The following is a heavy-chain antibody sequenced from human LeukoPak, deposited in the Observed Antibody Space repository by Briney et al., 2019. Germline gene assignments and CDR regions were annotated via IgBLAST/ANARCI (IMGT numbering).Heavy chain of an antibody. CDR2: INPNTGGT. J-gene: IGHJ4*02. CDR3: ALMVRGTTGDFDY. Sequence: GASVKVSCKASGYTFTVYYMCWVRQAPGQGPEWMGWINPNTGGTNYAQKFQGRVTLTRDTSISTAYMDLSSLRFDDTAVYYCALMVRGTTGDFDYWGQGTLVTVSS. D-gene: IGHD3-10*01. CDR1: GYTFTVYY. V-gene: IGHV1-2*02.